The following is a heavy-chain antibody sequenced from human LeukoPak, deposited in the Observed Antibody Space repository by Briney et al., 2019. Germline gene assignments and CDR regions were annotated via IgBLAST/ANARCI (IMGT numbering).Heavy chain of an antibody. Sequence: GASVKVSCKLSGYTLPELSMHLVRQAPGTGLEWMGGFDPEDGETIYAQKFQGRATMTEDTSTDTAYMELSSLRSEDTAVYYRATVAPYYYGSGDFNWFDPWGQGTLVTVSS. D-gene: IGHD3-10*01. V-gene: IGHV1-24*01. J-gene: IGHJ5*02. CDR1: GYTLPELS. CDR2: FDPEDGET. CDR3: ATVAPYYYGSGDFNWFDP.